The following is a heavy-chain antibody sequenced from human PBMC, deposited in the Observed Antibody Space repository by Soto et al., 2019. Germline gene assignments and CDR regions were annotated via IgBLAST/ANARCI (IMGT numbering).Heavy chain of an antibody. J-gene: IGHJ5*01. CDR1: GFTLGNYW. CDR2: ISATGGGT. V-gene: IGHV3-23*01. CDR3: AKDRRAGGNSAFYFDF. Sequence: GGSLRLSCAASGFTLGNYWMHWVRQAPGKGLEWVSLISATGGGTYYTDSVKGRFTISRDNSDNTLYLQVHSLRAEDTAVYYCAKDRRAGGNSAFYFDFWGQGAQVTVSS. D-gene: IGHD3-16*01.